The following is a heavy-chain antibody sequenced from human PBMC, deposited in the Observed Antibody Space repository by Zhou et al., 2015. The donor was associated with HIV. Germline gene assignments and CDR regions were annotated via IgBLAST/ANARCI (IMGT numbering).Heavy chain of an antibody. Sequence: QVQLVQSGAEVKKPGASVKVSCKASGYTFTSYYLHWVRQAPGQGLEWMGIINPSGGSTSYAQKFEGRVTMTRDTSTSTVFMELSSLRSDDTAVYYCAGHFLSDTRIRSRPWTWAQGTLVTVSS. D-gene: IGHD1-1*01. J-gene: IGHJ4*02. CDR3: AGHFLSDTRIRSRPWT. CDR1: GYTFTSYY. CDR2: INPSGGST. V-gene: IGHV1-46*01.